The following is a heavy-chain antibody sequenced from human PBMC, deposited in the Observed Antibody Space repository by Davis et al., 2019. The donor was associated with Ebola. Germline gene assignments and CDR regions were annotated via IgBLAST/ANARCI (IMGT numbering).Heavy chain of an antibody. CDR3: ARGQTYGSMVYGLDV. CDR1: GGSIRSSSDY. V-gene: IGHV4-39*01. Sequence: MPSETLSLTCTVSGGSIRSSSDYWGWIRQPPGKGLEWIGNIYKSGSIYYNPSLESRITISVDTSKNQFSLRLTSVSAADTAVYYCARGQTYGSMVYGLDVWGQGTKVSVSS. D-gene: IGHD3-10*01. CDR2: IYKSGSI. J-gene: IGHJ6*02.